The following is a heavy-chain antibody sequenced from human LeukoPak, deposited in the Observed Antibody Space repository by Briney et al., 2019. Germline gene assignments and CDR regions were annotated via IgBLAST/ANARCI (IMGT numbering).Heavy chain of an antibody. Sequence: ASVKVSCKASGYTFTNFGISWVRQAPGQGLEWMGWINGYNGLTNYAQKFQGRVTMTTDTSTSTTYMELKSLKSDDTAIYYCARGDCSGGSCYLPEYLQHWGQGTLVTVSS. CDR1: GYTFTNFG. V-gene: IGHV1-18*01. CDR3: ARGDCSGGSCYLPEYLQH. D-gene: IGHD2-15*01. CDR2: INGYNGLT. J-gene: IGHJ1*01.